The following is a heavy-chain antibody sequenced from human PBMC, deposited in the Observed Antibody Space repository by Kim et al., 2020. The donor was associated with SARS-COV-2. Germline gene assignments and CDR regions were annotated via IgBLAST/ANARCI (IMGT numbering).Heavy chain of an antibody. CDR3: ARANYYYGSGTYYKVGYRGMDV. J-gene: IGHJ6*02. CDR2: INPNGGST. V-gene: IGHV1-46*01. Sequence: ASVKVSCKASGYTFSSHYMHWVRQAPGQGLEWMGIINPNGGSTSYAQRFQGRVTMTRDTSASTVYLEVSSLRSEDTAVYYCARANYYYGSGTYYKVGYRGMDVWGQGTTVTVSS. D-gene: IGHD3-10*01. CDR1: GYTFSSHY.